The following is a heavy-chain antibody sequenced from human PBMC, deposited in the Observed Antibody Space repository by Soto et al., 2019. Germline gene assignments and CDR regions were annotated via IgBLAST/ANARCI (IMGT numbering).Heavy chain of an antibody. V-gene: IGHV4-61*01. Sequence: SETQSLSKTVSDGSVSSGNDYWSWIRQPPRKGLEWIGYFYYTGTTNYNPSLNSRVTISIDASKNQFSLRLSSVTAADTAVHYCARDPLDLTYDFPGEFDYWGQGTLVTVSS. D-gene: IGHD3-3*01. CDR1: DGSVSSGNDY. CDR2: FYYTGTT. CDR3: ARDPLDLTYDFPGEFDY. J-gene: IGHJ4*02.